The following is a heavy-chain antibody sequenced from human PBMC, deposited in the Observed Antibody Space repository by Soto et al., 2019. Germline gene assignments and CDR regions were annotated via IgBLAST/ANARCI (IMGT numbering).Heavy chain of an antibody. CDR3: ARDYYKYYDSSGYYRSPAY. CDR2: ISYDGSDK. D-gene: IGHD3-22*01. V-gene: IGHV3-30-3*01. J-gene: IGHJ4*02. Sequence: GGSLRLSCAASGVSCSSYAMHWVRQATGKGLEWVALISYDGSDKDYADSVKGRFTISRDNSRNTLFLQMNSLRAEDTAVYYCARDYYKYYDSSGYYRSPAYWGQGTLVTVSS. CDR1: GVSCSSYA.